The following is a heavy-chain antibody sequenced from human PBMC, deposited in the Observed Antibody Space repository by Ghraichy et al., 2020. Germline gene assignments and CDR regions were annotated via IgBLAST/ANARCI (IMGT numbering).Heavy chain of an antibody. J-gene: IGHJ4*02. CDR1: GFTFSSYA. CDR3: AKAEAVVAAIGY. Sequence: GESLNISCAASGFTFSSYAMSWVRQAPGKGLEWVSAISGSGGSTYYADSVKGRFTISRDNSKNTLYLQMNSLRAEDTAVYYCAKAEAVVAAIGYWGQGTLVTVSS. D-gene: IGHD2-15*01. CDR2: ISGSGGST. V-gene: IGHV3-23*01.